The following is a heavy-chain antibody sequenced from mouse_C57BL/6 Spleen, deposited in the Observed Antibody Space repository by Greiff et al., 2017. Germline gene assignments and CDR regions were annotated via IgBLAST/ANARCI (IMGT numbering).Heavy chain of an antibody. D-gene: IGHD1-1*01. J-gene: IGHJ4*01. Sequence: QVQLQQPGAELVMPGASVKLSCTASGYTFTSYWMHWVKQRPGQGLEWIGEIDPSDSYTNYNQKFKGKSTLTVDKSSSTAYMQLSSLTSEDSAVYYCARGGSSYEAMDYWGQGTSVTVSS. V-gene: IGHV1-69*01. CDR2: IDPSDSYT. CDR3: ARGGSSYEAMDY. CDR1: GYTFTSYW.